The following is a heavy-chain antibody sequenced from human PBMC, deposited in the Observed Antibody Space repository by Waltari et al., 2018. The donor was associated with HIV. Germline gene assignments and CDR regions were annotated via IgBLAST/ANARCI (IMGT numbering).Heavy chain of an antibody. J-gene: IGHJ4*02. CDR2: IRYDGSNK. CDR3: AKDQSSGIAVAVDY. D-gene: IGHD6-19*01. CDR1: GFTFSSHG. Sequence: QVQLVESGGGVVQPGGSMRLSCAASGFTFSSHGMHWVRQAPGKGLEWVAFIRYDGSNKYYADSVKGRFTISRDNSKNTLYLQMNSLRAEDTAVYYCAKDQSSGIAVAVDYWGQGTLVTVSS. V-gene: IGHV3-30*02.